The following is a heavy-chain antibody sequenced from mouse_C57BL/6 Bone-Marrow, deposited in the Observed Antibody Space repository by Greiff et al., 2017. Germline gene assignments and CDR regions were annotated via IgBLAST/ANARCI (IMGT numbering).Heavy chain of an antibody. CDR1: GYSFTGYY. V-gene: IGHV1-31*01. D-gene: IGHD2-5*01. J-gene: IGHJ2*01. CDR3: FFYYSKGNYFDY. Sequence: VQLQQSGPELVKPGASVKISCKASGYSFTGYYMHWVKQSHGNILDWIGNIYPYNGVSSYNQKFKGKATLTVDKSSSTAYIELRSLTSEDSAVYYCFFYYSKGNYFDYWGQCTTLTVSS. CDR2: IYPYNGVS.